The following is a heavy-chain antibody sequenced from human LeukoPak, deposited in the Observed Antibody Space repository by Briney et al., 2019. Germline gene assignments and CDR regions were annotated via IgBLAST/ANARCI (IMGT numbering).Heavy chain of an antibody. V-gene: IGHV1-24*01. CDR3: STPGTLRSYYDAFDI. CDR2: FDPEDGET. CDR1: GYTLTELS. D-gene: IGHD1-26*01. J-gene: IGHJ3*02. Sequence: ASVKVSCKVSGYTLTELSMHWVRQAPGKGLEWMGGFDPEDGETIYAQKLQGRVTMTEDTSTDTAYMELSSLRSEDTAVYYCSTPGTLRSYYDAFDIWGQGTMVTVSS.